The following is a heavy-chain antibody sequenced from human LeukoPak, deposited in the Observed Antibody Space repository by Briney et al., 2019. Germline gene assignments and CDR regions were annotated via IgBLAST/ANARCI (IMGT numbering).Heavy chain of an antibody. Sequence: GGSLRLSCAASGFTFSSYAMSWVRQTPGKGLEWVSAISGSGGSTYYADSVKGRFTISRDNSKNTLYLQMNSLRAEDTAVYYCAKSDSSGWYFSLPFDYWGQGTLVTVSS. CDR1: GFTFSSYA. CDR3: AKSDSSGWYFSLPFDY. CDR2: ISGSGGST. J-gene: IGHJ4*02. D-gene: IGHD6-19*01. V-gene: IGHV3-23*01.